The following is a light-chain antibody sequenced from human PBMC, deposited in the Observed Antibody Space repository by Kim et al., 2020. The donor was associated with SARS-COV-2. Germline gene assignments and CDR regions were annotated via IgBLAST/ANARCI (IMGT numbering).Light chain of an antibody. J-gene: IGKJ5*01. CDR2: GAS. CDR3: LQPHTYPIT. Sequence: GDRVNIPCSASQAIRYDFGWYQQNLGCAPKRLIYGASSLYRGVPSRFRGRRFGRAFTLPISSLQPEDFATYVRLQPHTYPITFGQGIRL. V-gene: IGKV1-17*01. CDR1: QAIRYD.